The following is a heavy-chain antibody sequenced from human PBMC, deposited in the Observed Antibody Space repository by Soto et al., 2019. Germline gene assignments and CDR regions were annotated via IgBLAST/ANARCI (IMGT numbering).Heavy chain of an antibody. CDR1: GFTFSNAW. V-gene: IGHV3-15*07. D-gene: IGHD3-22*01. CDR3: TTDSGRTMIGLRFDY. CDR2: IKSKTDGGPT. Sequence: PGGSLRPSCAASGFTFSNAWINRVRQAPGKGLEWVGRIKSKTDGGPTDFAAPVNGRFAISRDDSKNMVYLQMNSLKTDDTGIYPCTTDSGRTMIGLRFDYWGNATRV. J-gene: IGHJ4*01.